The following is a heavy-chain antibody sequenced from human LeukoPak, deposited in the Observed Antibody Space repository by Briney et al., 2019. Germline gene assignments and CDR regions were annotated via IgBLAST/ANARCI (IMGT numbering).Heavy chain of an antibody. V-gene: IGHV4-59*01. D-gene: IGHD1-26*01. Sequence: SETLSLTCTVSGGSISSYYWSWIRQPPGKGLEWIGYIYYSGSTNYNPSLKSRVTISVDTSKNQFSLKLSSVTAADTAVYYCARVGYSGSYSVYFQHWGQGTLVTVSS. CDR3: ARVGYSGSYSVYFQH. J-gene: IGHJ1*01. CDR2: IYYSGST. CDR1: GGSISSYY.